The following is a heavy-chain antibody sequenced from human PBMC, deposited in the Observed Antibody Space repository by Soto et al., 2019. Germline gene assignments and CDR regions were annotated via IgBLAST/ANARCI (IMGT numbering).Heavy chain of an antibody. J-gene: IGHJ4*02. CDR3: TRHEEIVVVPAVGFDY. D-gene: IGHD3-22*01. Sequence: QPGGSLRLSCEASGFTFSNYGIHWVRQAPGKGLEWVAVISFDGTNKRHAESVKGRFTISRDDSKNTAYLQMNSLKTEDTAVYYCTRHEEIVVVPAVGFDYWGQGTLVTVSS. CDR1: GFTFSNYG. CDR2: ISFDGTNK. V-gene: IGHV3-30*03.